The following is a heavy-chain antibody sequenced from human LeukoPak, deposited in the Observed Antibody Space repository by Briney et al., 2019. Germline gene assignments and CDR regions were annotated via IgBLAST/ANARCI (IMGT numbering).Heavy chain of an antibody. CDR3: ARIFSSSTSTIDY. D-gene: IGHD6-13*01. CDR1: GGSISSSSYY. Sequence: SETLSLTCTVSGGSISSSSYYWGWIRQPPGKGLEWIGSIYYSGSTYYNPSLKSRVTISVDTSKNQFSLKLSSVTAADTAVYYCARIFSSSTSTIDYWGQGTLVTVSS. V-gene: IGHV4-39*07. CDR2: IYYSGST. J-gene: IGHJ4*02.